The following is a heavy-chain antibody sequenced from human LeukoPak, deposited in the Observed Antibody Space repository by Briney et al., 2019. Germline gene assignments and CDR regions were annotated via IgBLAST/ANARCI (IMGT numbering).Heavy chain of an antibody. Sequence: PSETLSLTCTVSGGSITSSSYHWGWIRQPPGKGLEWIGRIYFSGSTYYNPSLKSRVTISVDTSKNQFSLKLCSVTAADTAVYYCARGLDYGGNSWTLFDSWGEGTLVTVSS. J-gene: IGHJ4*02. V-gene: IGHV4-39*01. CDR1: GGSITSSSYH. CDR2: IYFSGST. CDR3: ARGLDYGGNSWTLFDS. D-gene: IGHD4-23*01.